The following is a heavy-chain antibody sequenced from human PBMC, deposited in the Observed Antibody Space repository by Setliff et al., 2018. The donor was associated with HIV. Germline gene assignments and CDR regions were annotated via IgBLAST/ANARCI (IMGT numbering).Heavy chain of an antibody. CDR1: GLILRNFW. Sequence: GESLKISCAASGLILRNFWMHWVRQAPGKGLVWVSRISSDGKDINYADSVKGRFTISRDDAKNTLSLQMNSLRAEDTAVYYCARGADYGGDWYFDLWGRGTLVTVSS. D-gene: IGHD4-17*01. V-gene: IGHV3-74*01. CDR2: ISSDGKDI. J-gene: IGHJ2*01. CDR3: ARGADYGGDWYFDL.